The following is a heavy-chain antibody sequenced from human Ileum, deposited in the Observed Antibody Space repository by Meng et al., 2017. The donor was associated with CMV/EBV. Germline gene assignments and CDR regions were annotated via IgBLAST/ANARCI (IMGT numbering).Heavy chain of an antibody. CDR3: TRWRYLSSFDF. D-gene: IGHD1-14*01. CDR2: IRSIGTT. CDR1: GFTSGDYS. V-gene: IGHV3-49*04. J-gene: IGHJ4*02. Sequence: GGSLRLSCTTSGFTSGDYSMTWVRQAPGKGLEWVGFIRSIGTTDYAASVKGRFSISRDVSKSVAYLQMDNLKTEDTAVYYCTRWRYLSSFDFWGQGTLVTVSS.